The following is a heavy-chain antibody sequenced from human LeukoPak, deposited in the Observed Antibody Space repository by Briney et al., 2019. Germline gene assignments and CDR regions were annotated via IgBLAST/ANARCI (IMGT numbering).Heavy chain of an antibody. Sequence: GGSLRLSCVVSGFTLSSYSMNWVRQAPGKGLEWVSCISSSSIYIYYADSVKGRFTVSRDNAKNSVYLQMNSLRAEDTAVYYCARDKWLTTTHYFDYWGQGTLVTVSS. CDR2: ISSSSIYI. J-gene: IGHJ4*02. CDR1: GFTLSSYS. D-gene: IGHD4-11*01. V-gene: IGHV3-21*01. CDR3: ARDKWLTTTHYFDY.